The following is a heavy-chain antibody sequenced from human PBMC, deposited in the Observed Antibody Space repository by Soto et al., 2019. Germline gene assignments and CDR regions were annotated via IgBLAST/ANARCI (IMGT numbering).Heavy chain of an antibody. CDR2: IYYSGST. J-gene: IGHJ3*02. V-gene: IGHV4-59*08. CDR1: GGSISSYY. D-gene: IGHD1-26*01. CDR3: ARRWGYAFDI. Sequence: QLQRQESGPGLVKPSESLSLTCTVSGGSISSYYWSWIRQPPGKGLEWIGYIYYSGSTNYNPSLKSRVTISVDTSKNQFSLKLSSVTAADTAVYYCARRWGYAFDIWGQGTMVTVSS.